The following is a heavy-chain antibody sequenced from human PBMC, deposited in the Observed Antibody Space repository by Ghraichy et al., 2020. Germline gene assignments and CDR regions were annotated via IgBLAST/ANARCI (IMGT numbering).Heavy chain of an antibody. V-gene: IGHV3-21*01. D-gene: IGHD3-22*01. CDR3: ARDPERRFYDDNIGYSDY. J-gene: IGHJ4*02. Sequence: GGSLRLSCVASGFTFSSYSMTWVRQAPGKGLEWVSSISSISTYIYNADSVKGRFSISRDNTKDSLYLQMNSLRAEDTAVYYCARDPERRFYDDNIGYSDYWGQGILVTVSS. CDR1: GFTFSSYS. CDR2: ISSISTYI.